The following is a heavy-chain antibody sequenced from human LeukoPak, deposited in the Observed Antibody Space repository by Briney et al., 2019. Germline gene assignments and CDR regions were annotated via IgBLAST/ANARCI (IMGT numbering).Heavy chain of an antibody. CDR2: IKSKTDGGTT. J-gene: IGHJ4*02. CDR1: GFTFSNAW. D-gene: IGHD2-15*01. CDR3: TTAYCSGGSCRFDY. V-gene: IGHV3-15*01. Sequence: GGSLRLSCAASGFTFSNAWMSWVRQAPGKGLEWVGRIKSKTDGGTTDYAAPVKGRFTISRDDSKNTLYLQMNSLKTEDTAVYYCTTAYCSGGSCRFDYWGQGTLVTVSS.